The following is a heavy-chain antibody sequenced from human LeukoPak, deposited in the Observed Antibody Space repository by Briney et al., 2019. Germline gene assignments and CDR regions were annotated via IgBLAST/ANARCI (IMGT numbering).Heavy chain of an antibody. V-gene: IGHV1-2*02. D-gene: IGHD5-18*01. Sequence: ASVKVSCKASGYTFTGYYMHWVRQAPGQGLEWMGWINPNSGGTNYAQKFQGRVTMTRDSSISTAYMELSRLRSDDTAVYYCASEGYSYGYGLGCWGQGTLVTVSS. CDR3: ASEGYSYGYGLGC. J-gene: IGHJ4*02. CDR2: INPNSGGT. CDR1: GYTFTGYY.